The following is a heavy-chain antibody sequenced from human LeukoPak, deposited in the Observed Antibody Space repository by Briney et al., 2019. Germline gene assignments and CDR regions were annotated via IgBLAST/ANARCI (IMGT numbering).Heavy chain of an antibody. V-gene: IGHV4-61*02. J-gene: IGHJ4*02. Sequence: SETLSLTCTVSGGSISSGSYYWSWIRQPAGKGLEWIGRVYTSGSTNYNPSLKSRVTMSVDTSKNQFSLKLSSVTAADTAVYYCARVPTVTFFDYWGQGTLVTVSS. CDR1: GGSISSGSYY. CDR3: ARVPTVTFFDY. CDR2: VYTSGST. D-gene: IGHD4-17*01.